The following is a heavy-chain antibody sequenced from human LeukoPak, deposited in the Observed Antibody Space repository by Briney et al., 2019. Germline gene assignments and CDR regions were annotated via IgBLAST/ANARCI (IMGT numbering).Heavy chain of an antibody. Sequence: SDTLSLTCTVSVGSLSSSSYYWGWIRQPPGKGLEWIGSIYYSGSTYYNPSLKSRVTISVDTSKNQFSLKLSSVTAADTAVYYCARTITIFGVVKDYWGQGTLVTVSS. CDR1: VGSLSSSSYY. CDR3: ARTITIFGVVKDY. CDR2: IYYSGST. V-gene: IGHV4-39*01. J-gene: IGHJ4*02. D-gene: IGHD3-3*01.